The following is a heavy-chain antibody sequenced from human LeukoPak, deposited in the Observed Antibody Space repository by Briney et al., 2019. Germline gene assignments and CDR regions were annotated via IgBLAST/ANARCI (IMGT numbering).Heavy chain of an antibody. CDR3: GRSHSRSDSSSCFDY. J-gene: IGHJ4*02. CDR2: INPNSGGT. CDR1: GYTFIGYY. Sequence: ASVKVSCKASGYTFIGYYMHWVRQAPGQGLEWMGWINPNSGGTKYAQKLQGRVTMTRDTSISTAYMELSRLTSDDTAVYYCGRSHSRSDSSSCFDYWGQGTLVTVSS. D-gene: IGHD6-13*01. V-gene: IGHV1-2*02.